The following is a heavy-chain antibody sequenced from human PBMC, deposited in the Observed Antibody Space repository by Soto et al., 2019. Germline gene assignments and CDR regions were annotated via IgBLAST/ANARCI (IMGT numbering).Heavy chain of an antibody. CDR3: VREKGGGEYRDYFDY. J-gene: IGHJ4*02. CDR2: IWFDGSNK. D-gene: IGHD2-21*01. CDR1: GFTFSTYA. V-gene: IGHV3-33*01. Sequence: QVQLVESGGGVVQPGRSLRLSCAASGFTFSTYAMHWVRQAPGQGLEWVAVIWFDGSNKYYADSVKGRFTISRDNSKNTLDLQKNSLRAADTAVYYCVREKGGGEYRDYFDYWGQGTLVTVSS.